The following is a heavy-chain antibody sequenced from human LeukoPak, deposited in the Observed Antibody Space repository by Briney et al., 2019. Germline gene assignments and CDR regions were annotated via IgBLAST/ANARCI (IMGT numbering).Heavy chain of an antibody. CDR2: ISSSGSTI. CDR3: ARRSRGTGSWYYFDY. J-gene: IGHJ4*02. Sequence: GGSLRLSCAASGFTFSSYEMNWVRQAPGKGLEWVSYISSSGSTIYYADSVKGRFTISRDNAKNSLYLQMNGLRAEDTAVYYCARRSRGTGSWYYFDYWGQGTLVTVSS. V-gene: IGHV3-48*03. CDR1: GFTFSSYE. D-gene: IGHD3-10*01.